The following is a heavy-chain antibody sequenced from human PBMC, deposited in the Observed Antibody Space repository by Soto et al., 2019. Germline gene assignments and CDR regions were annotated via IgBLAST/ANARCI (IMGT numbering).Heavy chain of an antibody. D-gene: IGHD2-21*02. Sequence: QVQLVESGGGVVQPGRSLRLSCAPSGFSFSDFGMHWVRQAPGKGLEWGAAISHDGSNQYYGDSVKGRLSISRDHSNNRRYVQMKNMKVEDSAIYFCAKETSSRAVTATRVNGMDVWGQGTTVTVSS. V-gene: IGHV3-30*18. CDR1: GFSFSDFG. J-gene: IGHJ6*02. CDR3: AKETSSRAVTATRVNGMDV. CDR2: ISHDGSNQ.